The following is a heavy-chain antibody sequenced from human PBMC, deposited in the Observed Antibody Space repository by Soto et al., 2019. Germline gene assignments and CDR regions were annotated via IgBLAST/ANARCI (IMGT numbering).Heavy chain of an antibody. CDR1: GYTFTSYY. CDR3: ARGPYSGSYPVPLDY. J-gene: IGHJ4*02. D-gene: IGHD1-26*01. Sequence: GASVKVSCKASGYTFTSYYTHWVRQAPGQGLEWMGIINPSGGSTSYAQKFQGRVTMTRDTSTSTVYMELSSLRSEDTAVYYCARGPYSGSYPVPLDYWGQGTLVTVSS. V-gene: IGHV1-46*01. CDR2: INPSGGST.